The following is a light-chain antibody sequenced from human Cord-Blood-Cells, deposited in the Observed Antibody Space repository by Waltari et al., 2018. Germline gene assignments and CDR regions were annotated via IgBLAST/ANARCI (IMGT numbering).Light chain of an antibody. CDR2: AGS. J-gene: IGLJ1*01. CDR3: CSYAGSSTFYV. CDR1: SSDVGSYNL. Sequence: QSALTKPASVSGSPGQSITTSRTGTSSDVGSYNLVPWYQQHPGKAPKLMIYAGSKRPSGVSKRFSGSKFCNTASLTISGLQAEDEADYYCCSYAGSSTFYVFGTGTKVTVL. V-gene: IGLV2-23*01.